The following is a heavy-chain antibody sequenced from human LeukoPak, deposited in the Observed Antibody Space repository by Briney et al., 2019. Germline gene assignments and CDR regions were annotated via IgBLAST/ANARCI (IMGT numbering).Heavy chain of an antibody. V-gene: IGHV4-59*08. Sequence: SETRSLTCTVSGGSISSYYWSWIRQPPGKGLEWIGYIYYSGSTNYNPSLKSRVTISVDTSKNQFSLKLSSVTAADTAVYYCARHPYDFWSGYYPGWFDPWGQGTLVTVSS. J-gene: IGHJ5*02. CDR2: IYYSGST. CDR1: GGSISSYY. D-gene: IGHD3-3*01. CDR3: ARHPYDFWSGYYPGWFDP.